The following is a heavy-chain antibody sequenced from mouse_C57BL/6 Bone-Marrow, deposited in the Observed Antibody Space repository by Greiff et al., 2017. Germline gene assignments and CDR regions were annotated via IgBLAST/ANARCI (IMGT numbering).Heavy chain of an antibody. CDR1: GYTFTSYW. Sequence: QVQLQQSGTELVKPGASVKLSCTASGYTFTSYWMHWVQQRPGQGLEWIGNINPSNGGTNYNEKFKSKATLTVDKSSSTAYMQLSSLTSEDSAVYYCGGYGSSYNPFAYWGQGTLVTVSA. CDR3: GGYGSSYNPFAY. V-gene: IGHV1-53*01. CDR2: INPSNGGT. D-gene: IGHD1-1*01. J-gene: IGHJ3*01.